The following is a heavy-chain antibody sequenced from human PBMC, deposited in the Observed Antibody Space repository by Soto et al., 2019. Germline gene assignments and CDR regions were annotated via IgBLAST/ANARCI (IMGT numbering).Heavy chain of an antibody. CDR1: EFTFGSYW. CDR3: ASDRGRKLFDY. J-gene: IGHJ4*01. D-gene: IGHD5-12*01. V-gene: IGHV3-7*04. CDR2: IKPDGSER. Sequence: EVQLVESGGGWVQPGGSLRLSCVASEFTFGSYWMTWVRQAPGKGLERVANIKPDGSERHYLDSVKGRFTISRDNAKNALYLQMNRLRAEDTAIYFCASDRGRKLFDYWGQGTLVIVSS.